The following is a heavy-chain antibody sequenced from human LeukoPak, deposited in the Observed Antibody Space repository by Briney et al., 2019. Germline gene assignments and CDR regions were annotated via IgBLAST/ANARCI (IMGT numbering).Heavy chain of an antibody. CDR2: SYPGDSDT. CDR1: GYSFTSYW. J-gene: IGHJ4*02. D-gene: IGHD6-19*01. CDR3: ARHTPDSGWLDY. Sequence: GESLKISCKGSGYSFTSYWIGWVSQMPGKGLEWMGISYPGDSDTRYSPSFQGQVAISADKSISTAYLQWSSLKASDTAMYYCARHTPDSGWLDYWGQGTLVTVSS. V-gene: IGHV5-51*01.